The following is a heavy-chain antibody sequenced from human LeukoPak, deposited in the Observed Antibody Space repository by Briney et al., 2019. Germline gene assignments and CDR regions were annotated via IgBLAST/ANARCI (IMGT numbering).Heavy chain of an antibody. V-gene: IGHV4-31*03. Sequence: SGPTLVNPSQTLSLTFSVSGDSISSGGDFWSWIRHFPGKGREGIGFIYSCGTTYYNPSLKTRVSMSLDTSKTQFSLTLNSVTATDTAVYYCARASRGESGSSGPRRYSFDLWGQGTLVSVSS. CDR1: GDSISSGGDF. J-gene: IGHJ4*02. CDR3: ARASRGESGSSGPRRYSFDL. D-gene: IGHD3-10*01. CDR2: IYSCGTT.